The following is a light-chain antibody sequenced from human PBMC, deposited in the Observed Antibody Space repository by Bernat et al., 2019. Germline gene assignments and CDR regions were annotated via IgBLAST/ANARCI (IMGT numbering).Light chain of an antibody. V-gene: IGLV2-18*02. CDR3: SSYSVSSALL. Sequence: QSALTQPPSMSGSPGQSVTISCTGSSSDVGSYDRVSWYHQPPGTAPKLLIYEVTNRPSGVLDRFSGSKSGNTASLTISGLQADDEGHYYYSSYSVSSALLFGGETKLT. J-gene: IGLJ2*01. CDR1: SSDVGSYDR. CDR2: EVT.